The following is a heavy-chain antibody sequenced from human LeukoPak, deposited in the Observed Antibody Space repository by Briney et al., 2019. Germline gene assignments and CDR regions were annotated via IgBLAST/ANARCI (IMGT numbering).Heavy chain of an antibody. CDR3: VREERY. Sequence: GRSLRLSCAASGFTFRSYGMHWVRQAPGKGLEWVAVISYDGSNKYYADSVKGRFTISRDNSKNTLYLQMNSLRAEDTAVYYCVREERYWGQGTLVTVSS. J-gene: IGHJ4*02. CDR2: ISYDGSNK. D-gene: IGHD1-26*01. CDR1: GFTFRSYG. V-gene: IGHV3-30*03.